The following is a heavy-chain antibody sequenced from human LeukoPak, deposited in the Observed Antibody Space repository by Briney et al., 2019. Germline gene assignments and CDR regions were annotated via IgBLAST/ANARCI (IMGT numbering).Heavy chain of an antibody. D-gene: IGHD6-13*01. CDR3: ARAPTGYSKYYFDY. CDR1: GGTFSIYA. V-gene: IGHV1-69*13. Sequence: ASVKVSCKASGGTFSIYAISWVRQAPGQGLEWMGGIIPIFGTANYAQKFQGRVTITADESTSTAYMELSSLRSEDTAVYYCARAPTGYSKYYFDYWGQGTLVTVSS. J-gene: IGHJ4*02. CDR2: IIPIFGTA.